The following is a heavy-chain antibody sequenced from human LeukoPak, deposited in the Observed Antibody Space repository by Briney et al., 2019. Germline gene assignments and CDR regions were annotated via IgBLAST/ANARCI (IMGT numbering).Heavy chain of an antibody. Sequence: GGSLRLSCAASGFNFGHFEMNWVRQAPGKGLEWVSYISSSGSIKHYADSVKGRFTISRDNSKNTLWLQMNSLRAEDTAVYYCARGYVSNIVVLPAAFDYWGQGTLVTVSS. CDR2: ISSSGSIK. CDR3: ARGYVSNIVVLPAAFDY. D-gene: IGHD2-2*01. J-gene: IGHJ4*02. V-gene: IGHV3-48*03. CDR1: GFNFGHFE.